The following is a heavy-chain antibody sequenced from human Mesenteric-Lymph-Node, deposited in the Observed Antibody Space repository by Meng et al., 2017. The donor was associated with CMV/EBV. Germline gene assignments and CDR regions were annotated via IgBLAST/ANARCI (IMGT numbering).Heavy chain of an antibody. CDR3: ARDVSVPGAMFDF. J-gene: IGHJ4*02. D-gene: IGHD4-17*01. V-gene: IGHV1-69*04. CDR2: IIPNLNIA. Sequence: KDSGGSLSSYAFSWVRQAPGRGLEWMGRIIPNLNIANYVQKFQGRITFTAAKSTSTVYMELSSLRSEDTATYYCARDVSVPGAMFDFWGQGTLVTVSS. CDR1: GGSLSSYA.